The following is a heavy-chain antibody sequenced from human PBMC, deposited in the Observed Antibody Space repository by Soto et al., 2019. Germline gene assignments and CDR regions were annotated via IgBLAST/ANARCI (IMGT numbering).Heavy chain of an antibody. J-gene: IGHJ4*02. CDR3: ARQNYDYVWGSYRYTVPRPFDY. Sequence: SESLSLTCTVSGGSISSYYWSWIRQPPGKGLEWIGYIYYSGSTNYNPSLKSRVTISVDTSKNQFSLKLSSVTAADTAVYYCARQNYDYVWGSYRYTVPRPFDYWGQGTLVTVS. V-gene: IGHV4-59*08. CDR1: GGSISSYY. CDR2: IYYSGST. D-gene: IGHD3-16*02.